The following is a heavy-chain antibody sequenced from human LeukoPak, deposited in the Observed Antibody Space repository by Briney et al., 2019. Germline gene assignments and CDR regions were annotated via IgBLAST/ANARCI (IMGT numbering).Heavy chain of an antibody. D-gene: IGHD1-26*01. CDR3: ARDDGVGATHWYFDL. CDR1: GFSFSISN. Sequence: PGGSLRLSCAASGFSFSISNMNWVRQAPGKGLEWVSSITMSSSYICYADSVKGRFTISRDNAKKSLYLQMNSLRAEDTAVYYCARDDGVGATHWYFDLWGRGTLVTVSS. V-gene: IGHV3-21*01. J-gene: IGHJ2*01. CDR2: ITMSSSYI.